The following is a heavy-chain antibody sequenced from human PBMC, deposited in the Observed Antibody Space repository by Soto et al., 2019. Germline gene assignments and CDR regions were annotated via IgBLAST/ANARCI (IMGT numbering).Heavy chain of an antibody. J-gene: IGHJ6*02. D-gene: IGHD6-25*01. V-gene: IGHV3-7*03. Sequence: SGSLRLWCVGSGFRFSDYPLNCVRQARGKGLEWVANINRSGTSTTYVDSVRGRFSTSRDNTRNSFYLNMDSLRVGETATYYCVSGTPTPGLDIWGRGTTVTVSS. CDR3: VSGTPTPGLDI. CDR2: INRSGTST. CDR1: GFRFSDYP.